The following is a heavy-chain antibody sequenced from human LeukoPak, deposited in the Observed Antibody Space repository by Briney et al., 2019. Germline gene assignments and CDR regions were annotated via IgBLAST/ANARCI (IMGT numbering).Heavy chain of an antibody. Sequence: SVKVSCKASGGTFSSYAISWVRQAPGQGLEWMGGIIPIFGTANYAQKFQGRVTITTDESTSTAYMELSSLRSEDTAVYYCARGGVVATAQKTFDYWGQGTLVTVSS. V-gene: IGHV1-69*05. J-gene: IGHJ4*02. CDR2: IIPIFGTA. CDR3: ARGGVVATAQKTFDY. D-gene: IGHD5-12*01. CDR1: GGTFSSYA.